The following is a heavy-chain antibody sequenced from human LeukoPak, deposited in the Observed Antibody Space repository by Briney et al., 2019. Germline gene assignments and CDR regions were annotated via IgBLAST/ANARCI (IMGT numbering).Heavy chain of an antibody. CDR2: IIPIFGTA. J-gene: IGHJ4*02. D-gene: IGHD3-22*01. CDR1: GGTFSSYA. V-gene: IGHV1-69*13. CDR3: ARANYYDSSGYPDY. Sequence: SVNVSCKASGGTFSSYAISWVRQAPGQGLEWMGEIIPIFGTANYAQKFQGRVTITADESTSTACMELSSLRSEDTAVYYCARANYYDSSGYPDYWGQGTLVTVSS.